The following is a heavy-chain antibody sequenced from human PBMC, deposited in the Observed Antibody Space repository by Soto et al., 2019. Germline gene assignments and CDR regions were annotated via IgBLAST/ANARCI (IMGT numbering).Heavy chain of an antibody. Sequence: SLRLSCAASRFTFSNYAMHWVRQAPGKGLEWVALTSYDGNNEYYTDSVKGRFTISRDNSKNTLFLQMNSPRPEDTAVYYCAKDKGVFNWATSYFDYWGQGALVTSPQ. V-gene: IGHV3-30*18. CDR1: RFTFSNYA. CDR3: AKDKGVFNWATSYFDY. D-gene: IGHD1-1*01. CDR2: TSYDGNNE. J-gene: IGHJ4*02.